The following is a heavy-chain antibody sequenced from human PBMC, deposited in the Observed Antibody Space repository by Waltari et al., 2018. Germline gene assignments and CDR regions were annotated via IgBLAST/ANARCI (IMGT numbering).Heavy chain of an antibody. CDR2: ISWNSGSI. D-gene: IGHD5-12*01. CDR3: AKVNKATHYYYYYMDV. CDR1: GFTFDDYA. J-gene: IGHJ6*03. Sequence: EVQLVESGGGLVQPGRSLRLSCAASGFTFDDYAMHWVRQAPGKGLEWVSGISWNSGSIGYADSVKGRFTISRDNAKNSLYLQMNSLRAEDTALYYCAKVNKATHYYYYYMDVWGKGTTVTVSS. V-gene: IGHV3-9*01.